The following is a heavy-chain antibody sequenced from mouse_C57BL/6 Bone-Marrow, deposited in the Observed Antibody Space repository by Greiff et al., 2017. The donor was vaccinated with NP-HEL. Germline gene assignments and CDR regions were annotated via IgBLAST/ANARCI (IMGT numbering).Heavy chain of an antibody. Sequence: VKLKQSGPGLVQPSQSLSITCTVSGFSLTSYGVHWVRQSPGKGLEWLGVIWRGGSTDYNAAFMSRLSITKDNSKSQVFFKMNSLQADDTAIYYCAKTVYYGKEYYFDYWGQGTTLTVSS. D-gene: IGHD2-1*01. CDR2: IWRGGST. CDR1: GFSLTSYG. V-gene: IGHV2-5*01. CDR3: AKTVYYGKEYYFDY. J-gene: IGHJ2*01.